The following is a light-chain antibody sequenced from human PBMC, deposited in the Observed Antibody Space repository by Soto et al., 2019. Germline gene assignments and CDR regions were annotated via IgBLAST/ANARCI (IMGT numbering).Light chain of an antibody. CDR3: QQYNYWPIT. CDR2: GAS. J-gene: IGKJ5*01. Sequence: EVVMTQSPATLSVSPGARGTLSCRSSQSVADNLAWFQQKPGQGPRLLIYGASTRATGIPARFSGSGSETDFTLTGSSLRSEDSAVYYCQQYNYWPITFGQGTRLEIK. V-gene: IGKV3-15*01. CDR1: QSVADN.